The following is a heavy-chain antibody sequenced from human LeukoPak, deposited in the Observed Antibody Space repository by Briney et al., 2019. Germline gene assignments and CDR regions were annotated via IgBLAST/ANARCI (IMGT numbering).Heavy chain of an antibody. CDR2: ISSTSSTI. Sequence: GGSLRLSCAASGFLFSNSHMNWVRQAPGKGLEWVSYISSTSSTIYYADSVKGRFTISRDNAKNSLYLQMNSLRAEDTAVYYCARDVAFDYWGQGTLVTVSS. V-gene: IGHV3-48*01. CDR3: ARDVAFDY. J-gene: IGHJ4*02. CDR1: GFLFSNSH.